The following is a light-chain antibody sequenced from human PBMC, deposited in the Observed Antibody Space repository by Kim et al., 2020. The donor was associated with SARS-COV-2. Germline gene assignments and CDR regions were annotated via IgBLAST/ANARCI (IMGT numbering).Light chain of an antibody. CDR2: NLN. CDR1: SPNIGSNY. J-gene: IGLJ1*01. Sequence: GQRVTISCSGSSPNIGSNYVYWYQQLPGTAPKLLIYNLNQRPSGVPDRFSGSKSGTSASLAISGLRSEDEADYSCAAWDDSLSGYVFGTGTKVTVL. V-gene: IGLV1-47*02. CDR3: AAWDDSLSGYV.